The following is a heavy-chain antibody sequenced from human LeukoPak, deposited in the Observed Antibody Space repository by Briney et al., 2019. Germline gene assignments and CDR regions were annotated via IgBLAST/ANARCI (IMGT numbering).Heavy chain of an antibody. D-gene: IGHD6-13*01. CDR3: AKGPTAAGTFRGDY. CDR2: ISGSGGST. Sequence: GGSLRLSCAASGFTFSNYARSWVRQAPGKGLEWVSTISGSGGSTYYADSVKGRFTISRDNSKNTLYVQMNSLRAEDTAVYYCAKGPTAAGTFRGDYWGQGTLVTVSS. CDR1: GFTFSNYA. J-gene: IGHJ4*02. V-gene: IGHV3-23*01.